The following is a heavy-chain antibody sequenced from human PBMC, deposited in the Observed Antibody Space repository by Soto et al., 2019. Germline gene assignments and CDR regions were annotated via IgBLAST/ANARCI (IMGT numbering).Heavy chain of an antibody. V-gene: IGHV3-23*01. CDR1: GSTFSSYA. Sequence: EVQLLESGGGLVQPGGSLRLSCAASGSTFSSYAMSWFRQAPGKGLEWVSAISGSGGSTYYADSVKGRFTISRDNSKNTLYLQMNSLRAEDTAVYYCAKEQLHSSSWYQGNFDYWGQGTLVTVSS. CDR3: AKEQLHSSSWYQGNFDY. D-gene: IGHD6-13*01. CDR2: ISGSGGST. J-gene: IGHJ4*02.